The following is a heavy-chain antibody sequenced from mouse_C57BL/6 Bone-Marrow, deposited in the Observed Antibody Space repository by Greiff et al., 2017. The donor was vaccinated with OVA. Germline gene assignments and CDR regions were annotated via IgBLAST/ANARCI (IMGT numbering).Heavy chain of an antibody. Sequence: QVQLQQPGAELVMPGASVKLSCKASGYTFTSYWMHWVKQRPGQGLEWIGEIDPSDSYTNYNQKFEGKSTLTVDKSSSTAYMQLSSLTSEDSAVYYCARCYGSSLYYAMDYWGQGTSVTVSS. V-gene: IGHV1-69*01. CDR1: GYTFTSYW. J-gene: IGHJ4*01. D-gene: IGHD1-1*01. CDR3: ARCYGSSLYYAMDY. CDR2: IDPSDSYT.